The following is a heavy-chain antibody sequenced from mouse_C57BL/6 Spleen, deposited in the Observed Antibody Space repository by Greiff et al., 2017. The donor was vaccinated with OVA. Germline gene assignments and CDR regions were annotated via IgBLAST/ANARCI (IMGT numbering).Heavy chain of an antibody. CDR2: INPNNGGT. CDR3: ARWDDYDDFDY. D-gene: IGHD2-4*01. CDR1: GYTFTDYY. J-gene: IGHJ2*01. Sequence: EVKLQESGPELVKPGASVKISCKASGYTFTDYYMNWVKQSHGKSLEWIGDINPNNGGTSYNQKFKGKATLTVDKSSSTAYMELRSLTSEDSAVYYCARWDDYDDFDYWGQGTTLTVSS. V-gene: IGHV1-26*01.